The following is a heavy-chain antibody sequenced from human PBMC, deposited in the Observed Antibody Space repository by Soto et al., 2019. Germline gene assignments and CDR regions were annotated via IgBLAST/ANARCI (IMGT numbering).Heavy chain of an antibody. D-gene: IGHD6-19*01. CDR3: GKERRGSGWSVCTY. Sequence: GGSLRLSCAASGFTFRDYAMNWVRQAPGKGLEWVSDISGSGDSARHADSVKGRFTISRDNSRNTLYLQMNSLRVDDTAVYYCGKERRGSGWSVCTYWGQGTLVTVSS. CDR2: ISGSGDSA. CDR1: GFTFRDYA. J-gene: IGHJ4*02. V-gene: IGHV3-23*01.